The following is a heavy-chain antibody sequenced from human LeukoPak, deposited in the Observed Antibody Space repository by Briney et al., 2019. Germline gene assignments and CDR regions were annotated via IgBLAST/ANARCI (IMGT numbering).Heavy chain of an antibody. CDR2: ISSSSSYI. CDR1: GFTFSSYS. Sequence: GGSLRLSCAASGFTFSSYSMNWVRQAPGKGLEWVSSISSSSSYIYYADSVEGRFTISRDNAKNSLYLQMNSLRAEDTAVYYCARVGGYSYYYYYMDVWGKGTTVTVSS. V-gene: IGHV3-21*01. CDR3: ARVGGYSYYYYYMDV. J-gene: IGHJ6*03.